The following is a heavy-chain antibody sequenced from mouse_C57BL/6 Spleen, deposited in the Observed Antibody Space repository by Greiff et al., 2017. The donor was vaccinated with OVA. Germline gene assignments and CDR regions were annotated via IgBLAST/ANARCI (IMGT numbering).Heavy chain of an antibody. Sequence: VQLQESGPELVKPGASVKISCKASGYAFSSSWMNWVKQRPGKGLEWIGRIYPGDGDTNYNGKFKGKATLTADKSSSTAYMQLSSLTSEDSAVYFGARGSSGYRTDYAMDYWGQGTSVTVSS. CDR3: ARGSSGYRTDYAMDY. J-gene: IGHJ4*01. D-gene: IGHD3-2*02. CDR2: IYPGDGDT. V-gene: IGHV1-82*01. CDR1: GYAFSSSW.